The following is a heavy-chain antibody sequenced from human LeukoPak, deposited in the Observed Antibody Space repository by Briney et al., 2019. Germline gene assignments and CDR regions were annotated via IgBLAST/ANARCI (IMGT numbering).Heavy chain of an antibody. J-gene: IGHJ5*02. CDR3: ARDSKIVVVVAATSNWFDP. CDR2: ISYDGSNK. V-gene: IGHV3-30-3*01. Sequence: GGSLRLSCAASGFTFSSYAMHWVRQAPGKGLEWVAVISYDGSNKYYADSVKGRFTISRDNSKNTLYLQMNSLRAEDTAVYYCARDSKIVVVVAATSNWFDPWGQGTLVTVSS. CDR1: GFTFSSYA. D-gene: IGHD2-15*01.